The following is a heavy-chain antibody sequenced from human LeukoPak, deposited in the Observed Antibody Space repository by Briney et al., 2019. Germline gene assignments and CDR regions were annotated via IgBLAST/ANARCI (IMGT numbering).Heavy chain of an antibody. D-gene: IGHD2-2*01. V-gene: IGHV4-34*01. CDR1: GGSFSGYY. J-gene: IGHJ4*02. Sequence: SETLSLTCAVYGGSFSGYYWSWIRQPPGKGLEWIGEINHSGSTNYNPSLKSRVTISVDTSKNQFSLKLSSVTAADAAVYYCARYCSSTSCWDYWGQGTLVTVSS. CDR2: INHSGST. CDR3: ARYCSSTSCWDY.